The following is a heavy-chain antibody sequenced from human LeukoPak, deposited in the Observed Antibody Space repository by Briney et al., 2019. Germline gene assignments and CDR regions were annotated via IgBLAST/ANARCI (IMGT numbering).Heavy chain of an antibody. D-gene: IGHD6-6*01. CDR3: ARDPSHYYYTDV. J-gene: IGHJ6*03. Sequence: GASVKVSCKASGYTFRDYYLHWVRQAPGQGLEWMGWINPKSGGTKYAQKFQGRFTMTRDTSISTAYMELSRLRSDDTAVYYCARDPSHYYYTDVWGKGTTVIVSS. CDR1: GYTFRDYY. V-gene: IGHV1-2*02. CDR2: INPKSGGT.